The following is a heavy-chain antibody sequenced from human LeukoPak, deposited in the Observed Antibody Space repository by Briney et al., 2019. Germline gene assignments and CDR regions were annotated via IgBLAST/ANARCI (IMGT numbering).Heavy chain of an antibody. D-gene: IGHD3-10*01. CDR1: GFTFSSYD. CDR3: AKEGSYYSGSGSYYYYYYMDV. V-gene: IGHV3-30*02. CDR2: IRYDGSNK. J-gene: IGHJ6*03. Sequence: GGSLRLSCAASGFTFSSYDMHWVREAPGKGLEWVSFIRYDGSNKYYADSVKGRFTISRDNSENTLYLQMNSLRAEDTAVYYCAKEGSYYSGSGSYYYYYYMDVWGKGTSVTVSS.